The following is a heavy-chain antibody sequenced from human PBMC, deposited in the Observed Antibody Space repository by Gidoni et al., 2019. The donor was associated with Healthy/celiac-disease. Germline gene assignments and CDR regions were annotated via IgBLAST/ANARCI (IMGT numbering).Heavy chain of an antibody. J-gene: IGHJ4*02. D-gene: IGHD3-22*01. CDR2: ISGSGGST. CDR3: AKLGYYYDSSGHFDY. Sequence: EVPLSESRGGLVQPGGPLRLSCSASGVTFDRYAMSWVRQAPGKGLEWVSAISGSGGSTYYADSVKGRFTISRVNSKNTLYLQMNSLRAEDTAVYYCAKLGYYYDSSGHFDYWGQGTLVTVSS. CDR1: GVTFDRYA. V-gene: IGHV3-23*01.